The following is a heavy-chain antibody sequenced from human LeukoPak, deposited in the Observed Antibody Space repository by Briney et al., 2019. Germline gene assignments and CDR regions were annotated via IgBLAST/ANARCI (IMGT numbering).Heavy chain of an antibody. CDR3: ARDDVPYRGTYTPFDV. V-gene: IGHV4-4*07. D-gene: IGHD3-10*02. Sequence: SETLSLTCSVSGASISSYYWSWVRQPAGKGLEWIGRFYISGTTKHNPSLKSRVTMSVDTSKNQFSLRLTSVTAADTAVYFCARDDVPYRGTYTPFDVWGQGTLVTVSS. J-gene: IGHJ4*02. CDR1: GASISSYY. CDR2: FYISGTT.